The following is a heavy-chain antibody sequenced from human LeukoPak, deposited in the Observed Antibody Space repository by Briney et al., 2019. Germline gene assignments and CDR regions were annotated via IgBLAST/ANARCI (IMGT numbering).Heavy chain of an antibody. Sequence: GGSLRLSCAPSVFTFSSYGMHWVREAPGKGLEWVAFIRYDGNNKYYADSVKVRFTISRDNSKNTLNLKMNSLRDEDTDVYYCAKIPMNDYYYCYYMDVWGKGTTVTVSS. CDR2: IRYDGNNK. J-gene: IGHJ6*03. V-gene: IGHV3-30*02. CDR3: AKIPMNDYYYCYYMDV. D-gene: IGHD1-1*01. CDR1: VFTFSSYG.